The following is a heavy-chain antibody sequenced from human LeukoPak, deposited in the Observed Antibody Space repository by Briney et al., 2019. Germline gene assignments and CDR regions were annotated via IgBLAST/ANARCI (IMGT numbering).Heavy chain of an antibody. Sequence: PGGSLRLSCAASGFTFSSYWMSWVRQAPGKGLEWVSSISGSGGTTYYADSVKGRFTISRDNSKNTLYLQMNSLRAEDTAVYYCAKAGSGYYYYGSGSYYKDYYYMDVWVKGTTVTVSS. D-gene: IGHD3-10*01. CDR1: GFTFSSYW. V-gene: IGHV3-23*01. CDR3: AKAGSGYYYYGSGSYYKDYYYMDV. CDR2: ISGSGGTT. J-gene: IGHJ6*03.